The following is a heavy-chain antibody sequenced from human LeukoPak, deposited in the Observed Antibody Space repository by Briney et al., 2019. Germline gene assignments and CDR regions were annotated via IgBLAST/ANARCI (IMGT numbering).Heavy chain of an antibody. D-gene: IGHD2-21*02. CDR1: GFTFSSYS. CDR2: ISFSSSYI. J-gene: IGHJ4*02. CDR3: ARDGPVYCGGDCYRDY. V-gene: IGHV3-21*01. Sequence: GGSLRLSCAASGFTFSSYSLNWVRQAPGKGLEWVSSISFSSSYIYYADSVKGRFTVSRDNAKNSLYLQMSSLRAEDTAVYYCARDGPVYCGGDCYRDYWGQGTLVTVSS.